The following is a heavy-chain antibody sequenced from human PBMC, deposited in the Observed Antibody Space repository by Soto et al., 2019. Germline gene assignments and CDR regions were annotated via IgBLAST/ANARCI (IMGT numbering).Heavy chain of an antibody. CDR1: GFTFNNAW. CDR3: TTGLGYCSGGSCHPI. J-gene: IGHJ4*02. CDR2: IKSKRDAETT. V-gene: IGHV3-15*01. Sequence: EVQLVESGGGLVKPGGSLRLSCAASGFTFNNAWMSWVRQAPGKGLEWVGRIKSKRDAETTDYAAPVKGRFTISRDDSINTLYLPMNSLKTEDTAVYYCTTGLGYCSGGSCHPIWGQGTLVTVSS. D-gene: IGHD2-15*01.